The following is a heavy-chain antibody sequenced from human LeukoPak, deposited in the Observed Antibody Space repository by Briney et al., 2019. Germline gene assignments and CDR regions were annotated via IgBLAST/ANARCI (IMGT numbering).Heavy chain of an antibody. CDR3: AASQDIVVVVAATRWFDP. D-gene: IGHD2-15*01. Sequence: SETLSLTCAAYGGSFSGYYWSWIRQPPGKGLVWIGEINHSGSTNYNPSLKSRVTISVDTSKNQFSLKLSSVTAADTAVYYCAASQDIVVVVAATRWFDPWGQGTLVTVSS. CDR1: GGSFSGYY. CDR2: INHSGST. J-gene: IGHJ5*02. V-gene: IGHV4-34*01.